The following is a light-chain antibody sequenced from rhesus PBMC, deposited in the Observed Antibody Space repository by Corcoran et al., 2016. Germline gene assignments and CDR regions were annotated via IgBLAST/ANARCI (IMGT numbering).Light chain of an antibody. Sequence: DIQMSQSPSSLSASVGDRVTITCRASQGINSYLNWYQPKPGKAPKLLIYYANSLPSGVPSRFSGSGSGTEFTLTISSLQPEDFATYYGQQGNSYPLTFGGGTKVELK. CDR3: QQGNSYPLT. J-gene: IGKJ4*01. CDR1: QGINSY. CDR2: YAN. V-gene: IGKV1-32*02.